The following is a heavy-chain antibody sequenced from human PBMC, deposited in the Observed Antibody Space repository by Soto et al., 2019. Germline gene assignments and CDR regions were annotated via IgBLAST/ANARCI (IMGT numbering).Heavy chain of an antibody. CDR2: IYYSGST. CDR3: MLGSGWKDFDY. Sequence: SETLSVTCTVSGGSISSSSYYWGWIRQPPGKGLEWIGNIYYSGSTYYNPSLKSRVTISVDTSKNQFSLKLSSVTAADTAVYYCMLGSGWKDFDYWGQGTLVTVS. D-gene: IGHD3-22*01. V-gene: IGHV4-39*01. J-gene: IGHJ4*02. CDR1: GGSISSSSYY.